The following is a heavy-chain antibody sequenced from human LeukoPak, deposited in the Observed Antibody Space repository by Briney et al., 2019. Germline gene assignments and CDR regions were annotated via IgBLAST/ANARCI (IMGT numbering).Heavy chain of an antibody. CDR1: GGSISSYY. CDR2: IYYSGST. V-gene: IGHV4-59*01. Sequence: SETLSLTCTVSGGSISSYYWSWIRQPPGKGLEWIGYIYYSGSTNYNPSLKSRVTISVDTSKNQFSLKLSSVTAVDTAVYYCARAEEGMATGYWGQGTLVTVSS. D-gene: IGHD5-24*01. CDR3: ARAEEGMATGY. J-gene: IGHJ4*02.